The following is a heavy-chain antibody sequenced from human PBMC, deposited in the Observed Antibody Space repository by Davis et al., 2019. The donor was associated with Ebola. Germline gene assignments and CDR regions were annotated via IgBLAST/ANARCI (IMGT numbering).Heavy chain of an antibody. CDR2: ISGSGGST. D-gene: IGHD6-6*01. Sequence: PGGSLRLSCAASGFTFSSYAMSWVRQAPGKGLEWVSAISGSGGSTYYADSVKGRFTISRDNSKNTLYLQMNSLRAEDTAVYYCARTGQLVRSHYYYYMDVWGKGTTVTVSS. J-gene: IGHJ6*03. CDR3: ARTGQLVRSHYYYYMDV. V-gene: IGHV3-23*01. CDR1: GFTFSSYA.